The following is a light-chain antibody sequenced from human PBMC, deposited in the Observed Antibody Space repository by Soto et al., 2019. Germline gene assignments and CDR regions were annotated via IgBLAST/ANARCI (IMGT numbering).Light chain of an antibody. CDR2: DAS. CDR1: QTVDSNF. Sequence: EIVLTQSPGTLSLSPGERATLSCRASQTVDSNFLAWYQQRPGQAPRLLIYDASSRATGIPARFSGSGSGTDFTLTISSLEPEDFAVYYCQQHSNWPLTFGGGTKVDIK. V-gene: IGKV3D-20*02. J-gene: IGKJ4*01. CDR3: QQHSNWPLT.